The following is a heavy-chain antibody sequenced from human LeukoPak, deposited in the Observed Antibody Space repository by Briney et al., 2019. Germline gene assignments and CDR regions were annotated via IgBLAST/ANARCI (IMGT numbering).Heavy chain of an antibody. CDR2: ISSGGSTI. D-gene: IGHD3-10*01. CDR1: GFTFSDYY. Sequence: GGSLRLSCAASGFTFSDYYMTWIRQAPAKGLEWVSYISSGGSTIYYADSVRGRFTISRDNAKNSLYLQMNSLRAEDTALYYCAKEVGTITLVRGLLDYWGQGTLVTVSS. CDR3: AKEVGTITLVRGLLDY. J-gene: IGHJ4*02. V-gene: IGHV3-11*01.